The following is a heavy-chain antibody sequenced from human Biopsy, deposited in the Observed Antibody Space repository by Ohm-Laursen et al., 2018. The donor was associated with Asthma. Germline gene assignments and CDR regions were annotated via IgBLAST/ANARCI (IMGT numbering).Heavy chain of an antibody. D-gene: IGHD2-21*01. CDR3: ARLIPGNSDY. J-gene: IGHJ4*02. CDR2: ISSSSSPI. Sequence: FLRLSCAASGITLSSFSMNWVRQAPGRGLEWVSYISSSSSPIYYADSVKGRFTISRDNAKNSLFLQMNSLRAEDTAVYYCARLIPGNSDYWGQGTLVTVSS. V-gene: IGHV3-48*01. CDR1: GITLSSFS.